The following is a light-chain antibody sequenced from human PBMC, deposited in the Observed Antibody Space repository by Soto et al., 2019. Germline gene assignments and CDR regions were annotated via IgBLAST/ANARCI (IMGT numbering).Light chain of an antibody. J-gene: IGLJ1*01. CDR2: EVN. Sequence: QSALTQPPSVSGSPGQSVTISCTGTSSDVGSYNRVSWYQQPPDTAPKLMIYEVNNRPSGVPDRFAGSKSGNTASLTISGLQAEDDADYYCSSYTSSTHYVFGTGTKLTVL. V-gene: IGLV2-18*02. CDR1: SSDVGSYNR. CDR3: SSYTSSTHYV.